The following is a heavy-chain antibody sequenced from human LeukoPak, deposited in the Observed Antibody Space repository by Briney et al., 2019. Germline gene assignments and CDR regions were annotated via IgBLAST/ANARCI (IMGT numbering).Heavy chain of an antibody. CDR3: ARVAYGSLLAY. Sequence: GGSLRLSCAASGFTFTSYWMHWVRQAPGKGLVWVSRINIERSSTTYADAVKGRFTISRDNAKNTVHLQMNSLRAEDTAVYYCARVAYGSLLAYWGQGTLVTVSS. CDR1: GFTFTSYW. J-gene: IGHJ4*02. CDR2: INIERSST. V-gene: IGHV3-74*01. D-gene: IGHD3-10*01.